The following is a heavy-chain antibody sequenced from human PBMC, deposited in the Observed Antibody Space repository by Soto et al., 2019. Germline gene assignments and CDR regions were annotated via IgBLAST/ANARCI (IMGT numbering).Heavy chain of an antibody. CDR3: ARDGEYSYGYDY. Sequence: QVQLVQSGAEVKKPGSSVKVSCKASGGTFSSYTISWVRQAPGQGLEWMGRIIPILGIANYAQKFQGRVXIXAXXSTSTAYMELSSLRSEDTAVYYCARDGEYSYGYDYWGQGTLVTVSS. CDR2: IIPILGIA. J-gene: IGHJ4*02. V-gene: IGHV1-69*08. D-gene: IGHD5-18*01. CDR1: GGTFSSYT.